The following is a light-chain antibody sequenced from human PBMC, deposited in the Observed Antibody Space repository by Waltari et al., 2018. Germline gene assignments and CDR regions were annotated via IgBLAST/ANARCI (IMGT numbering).Light chain of an antibody. V-gene: IGKV4-1*01. J-gene: IGKJ1*01. CDR2: WAS. Sequence: DIVMTQSPDSLAVSLGERATINCKSSQTVLYSSNNKNYLAWYPQKPGQPPKLLIYWASTRESGVPDRFSGSGSGTDFTLTISSLQAEDVAVYYCQQYWSTPWTFGRGTKVEIK. CDR3: QQYWSTPWT. CDR1: QTVLYSSNNKNY.